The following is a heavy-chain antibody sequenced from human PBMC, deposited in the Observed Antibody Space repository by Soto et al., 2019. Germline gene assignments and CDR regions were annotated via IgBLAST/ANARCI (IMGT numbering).Heavy chain of an antibody. CDR1: GGSISSGDYY. CDR2: IYYSGST. J-gene: IGHJ4*02. D-gene: IGHD2-15*01. Sequence: SETLSLTCTVSGGSISSGDYYWSWIRQPPGKGLEWIGYIYYSGSTYYNPSLKSRVTISVDTSKNQFSLKLSSVTAADTAVYYCASYRMVVAATYYFDYWGQGTLVTVSS. CDR3: ASYRMVVAATYYFDY. V-gene: IGHV4-30-4*01.